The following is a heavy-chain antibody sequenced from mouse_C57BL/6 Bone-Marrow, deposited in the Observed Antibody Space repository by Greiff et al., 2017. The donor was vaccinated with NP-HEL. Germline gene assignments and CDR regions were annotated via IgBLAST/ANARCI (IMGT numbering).Heavy chain of an antibody. CDR3: ARGDPVDY. D-gene: IGHD3-3*01. CDR1: GYTFTSYW. J-gene: IGHJ2*01. V-gene: IGHV1-50*01. Sequence: VQLQQPGAELVKPGASVKLSCKASGYTFTSYWMQWVKQRPGQGLEWIGEIDPSDSYTNYNQKFKGKATLTVDTSSSTAYMQLSSLTSEDSAVYYCARGDPVDYWGQGTTLTVSS. CDR2: IDPSDSYT.